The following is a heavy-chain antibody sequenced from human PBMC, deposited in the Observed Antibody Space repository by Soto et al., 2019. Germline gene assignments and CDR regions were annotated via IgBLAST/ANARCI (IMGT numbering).Heavy chain of an antibody. J-gene: IGHJ6*02. Sequence: EVPLLESGGGLVQPGGSLRLSCAASGFTFSSYAMSWVRQAPGKGLEWVSAISGSGGSTYYADSVKGRFTISRDNSKNTLYLQMNSLRAEDTAVYYCAKDLLAAAGYYYYYGMDVWGQGTTVTVSS. CDR1: GFTFSSYA. D-gene: IGHD6-13*01. CDR3: AKDLLAAAGYYYYYGMDV. CDR2: ISGSGGST. V-gene: IGHV3-23*01.